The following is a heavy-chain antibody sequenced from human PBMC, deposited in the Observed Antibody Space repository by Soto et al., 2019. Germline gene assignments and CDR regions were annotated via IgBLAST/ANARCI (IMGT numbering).Heavy chain of an antibody. Sequence: ASVKVSCKASGYTFTGYYMHWVRQAPGQGLEWMGWINPNSGGTNYAQKFQGWVTMTRDTSISTAYMELSRLRSDDTAVYYCARDSRIAVAGHFDYWGQGTLGTVAS. CDR2: INPNSGGT. CDR3: ARDSRIAVAGHFDY. J-gene: IGHJ4*02. CDR1: GYTFTGYY. V-gene: IGHV1-2*04. D-gene: IGHD6-19*01.